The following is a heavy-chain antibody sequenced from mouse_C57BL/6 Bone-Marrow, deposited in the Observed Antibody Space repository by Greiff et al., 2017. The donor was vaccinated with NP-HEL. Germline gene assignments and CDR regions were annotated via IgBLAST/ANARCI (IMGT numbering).Heavy chain of an antibody. CDR3: ARGYNYAMDY. CDR2: ISSGGSYT. CDR1: GFTFSSYG. Sequence: EVKLQESGGDLVKPGGSLKLSCAASGFTFSSYGMSWVRQTPDKRLEWVATISSGGSYTYYPDSVKGRFTISRDNAKNTLYLQMSSLKSEDTAMYYCARGYNYAMDYWGQGTSVTVSS. D-gene: IGHD1-2*01. V-gene: IGHV5-6*01. J-gene: IGHJ4*01.